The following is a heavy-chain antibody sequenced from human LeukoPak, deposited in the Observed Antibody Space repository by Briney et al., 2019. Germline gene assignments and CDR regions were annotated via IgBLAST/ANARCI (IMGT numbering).Heavy chain of an antibody. CDR3: ARHDSSCYYRPLDY. Sequence: AETLSLTCTVSGGSIKSTNYYWGWIRQPPAKGLEWIGSIYYSGSTYYNPSLRSRVTISVDTSKSQFSLKLTSVTAADTAVYYCARHDSSCYYRPLDYWGQGTLVTVSS. V-gene: IGHV4-39*01. CDR1: GGSIKSTNYY. J-gene: IGHJ4*02. D-gene: IGHD3-22*01. CDR2: IYYSGST.